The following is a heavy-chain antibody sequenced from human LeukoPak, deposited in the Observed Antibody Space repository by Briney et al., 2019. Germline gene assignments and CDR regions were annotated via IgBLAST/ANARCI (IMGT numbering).Heavy chain of an antibody. CDR3: SRSYYSSSWYNFDH. CDR2: ISIGDGRT. Sequence: GASVTVSCKTSGYTFNNFGITWVRQAPGQGPEWIGWISIGDGRTHYGRKFQDRVSMTREMSSNTAFLELNSLRSDDTAVYFCSRSYYSSSWYNFDHWGQGTLVIVSS. CDR1: GYTFNNFG. J-gene: IGHJ4*02. D-gene: IGHD2-15*01. V-gene: IGHV1-18*01.